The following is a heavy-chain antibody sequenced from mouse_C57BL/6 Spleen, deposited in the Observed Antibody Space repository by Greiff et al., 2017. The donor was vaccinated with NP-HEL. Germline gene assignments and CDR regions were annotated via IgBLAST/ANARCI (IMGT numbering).Heavy chain of an antibody. CDR2: IDPSDSYT. J-gene: IGHJ4*01. CDR1: GYTFTSYW. D-gene: IGHD2-3*01. CDR3: ARSYDGYFMDY. Sequence: QVQLQQSGAELVMPGASVKLSCKASGYTFTSYWMHWVKQRPGQGLEWIGEIDPSDSYTNYNQKFKGKSTLTVDKSSSTAYMQLSSLTSEDSAVYYCARSYDGYFMDYWGQGTSVTVSS. V-gene: IGHV1-69*01.